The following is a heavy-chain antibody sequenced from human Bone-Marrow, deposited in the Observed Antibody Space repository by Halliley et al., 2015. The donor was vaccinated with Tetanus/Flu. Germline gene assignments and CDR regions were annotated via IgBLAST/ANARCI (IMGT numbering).Heavy chain of an antibody. CDR3: ARDAGGGPLEWLSEFFDR. D-gene: IGHD3-3*01. J-gene: IGHJ4*02. CDR2: ISTSGSTI. CDR1: GFIFSSYE. V-gene: IGHV3-48*03. Sequence: SLRLSCAASGFIFSSYEMNWVRQAPGTGLEWVSYISTSGSTIYYADSVKGRFTISRDNAKSSLYLQMNSLRAEDTAVYFCARDAGGGPLEWLSEFFDRWGQGTLVTVSS.